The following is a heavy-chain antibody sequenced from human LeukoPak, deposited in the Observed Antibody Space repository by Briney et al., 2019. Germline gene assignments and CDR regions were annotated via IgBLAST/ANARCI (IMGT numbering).Heavy chain of an antibody. Sequence: SETLSLTCTVSGGSISSSSYYWGWIRQPPGKGLEWIGSIYYSGSTYYNPSLKSRVTISVDTSKNQFSLKLSSVTAADTAVYYCARTIYYYDSSGHLYNWFDPWGQGTLVTVSS. V-gene: IGHV4-39*07. J-gene: IGHJ5*02. D-gene: IGHD3-22*01. CDR3: ARTIYYYDSSGHLYNWFDP. CDR2: IYYSGST. CDR1: GGSISSSSYY.